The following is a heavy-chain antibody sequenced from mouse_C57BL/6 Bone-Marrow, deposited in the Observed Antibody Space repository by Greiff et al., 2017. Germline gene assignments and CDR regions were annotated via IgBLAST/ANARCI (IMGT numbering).Heavy chain of an antibody. CDR2: IDPSDSYT. CDR3: ANEYGIDY. V-gene: IGHV1-59*01. CDR1: GYTFTSYW. D-gene: IGHD1-1*01. Sequence: QVHVKQPGAELVRPGTSVKLSCKASGYTFTSYWMHWVKQRPGQGLEWIGVIDPSDSYTNYNPNFKGKATLTVDTSSSTAYMQLSSLTSEDSAVYYCANEYGIDYWGQGTTLTVSS. J-gene: IGHJ2*01.